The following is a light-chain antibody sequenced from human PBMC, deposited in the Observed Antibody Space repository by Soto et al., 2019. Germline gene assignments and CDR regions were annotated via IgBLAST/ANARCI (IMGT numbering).Light chain of an antibody. Sequence: EIVLTQSPDTLSLSPGESATLSCRASQSVSSTYLAWYQQKPGRATRLLIYGASTRATGIPNRFIGSGSGTAFTLSRSRLEPEDVAVFYYQQYDNSITFGQGTRLEIE. CDR2: GAS. J-gene: IGKJ5*01. CDR3: QQYDNSIT. CDR1: QSVSSTY. V-gene: IGKV3-20*01.